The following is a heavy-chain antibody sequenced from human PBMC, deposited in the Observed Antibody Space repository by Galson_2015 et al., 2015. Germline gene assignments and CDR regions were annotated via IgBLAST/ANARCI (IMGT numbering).Heavy chain of an antibody. CDR2: ISYDGSNK. CDR1: GFTFSSYG. Sequence: SLRLSCAASGFTFSSYGMHWVRQAPGKGLEWVAVISYDGSNKYYADSVKGRFTISRDNSKNTLYLQMNSLRAEDTAVYYCAKGDGRQWYFDYWGQGTLVTVAS. CDR3: AKGDGRQWYFDY. J-gene: IGHJ4*02. D-gene: IGHD6-19*01. V-gene: IGHV3-30*18.